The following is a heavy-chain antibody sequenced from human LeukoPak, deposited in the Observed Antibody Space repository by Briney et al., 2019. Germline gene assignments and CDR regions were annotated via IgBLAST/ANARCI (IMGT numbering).Heavy chain of an antibody. CDR3: AREIGYGMDV. Sequence: GGSLRLSCAASGFTFSNYGMHWVRQAPGKGLEWAAVIWFDGSNEFYADSVKGRFTISRDNSKNTVSLQMNSLRAEDTALYYCAREIGYGMDVWGQGTTVTVSS. J-gene: IGHJ6*02. CDR2: IWFDGSNE. CDR1: GFTFSNYG. V-gene: IGHV3-33*01. D-gene: IGHD3-22*01.